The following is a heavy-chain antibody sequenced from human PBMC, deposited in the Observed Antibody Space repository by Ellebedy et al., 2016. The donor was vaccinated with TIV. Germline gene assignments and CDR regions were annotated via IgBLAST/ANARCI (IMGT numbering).Heavy chain of an antibody. J-gene: IGHJ5*02. CDR1: GVSISSSSYY. Sequence: GSLRLSCTVSGVSISSSSYYWGWIRQPPGKGLEWIGTIYYSGSTYYNPSLKSRVTISVDTSKNQFSLKLSSVTAADTAVYYCARDWFDPWGQGTLVTVSS. CDR3: ARDWFDP. CDR2: IYYSGST. V-gene: IGHV4-39*07.